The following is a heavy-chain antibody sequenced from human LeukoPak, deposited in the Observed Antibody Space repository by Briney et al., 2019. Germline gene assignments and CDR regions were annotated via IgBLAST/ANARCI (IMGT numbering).Heavy chain of an antibody. J-gene: IGHJ5*02. Sequence: SETLSLTCAVYGGSFSRYYWSWIRQPPGKGLEWIGEINHSGSTNYNPSLKSRVTISVDTSKNQFSLKLSSVTAADTAVYYCARGPPPRSLEWLLYRNWFDPWGQGTLVTVSS. CDR2: INHSGST. CDR3: ARGPPPRSLEWLLYRNWFDP. CDR1: GGSFSRYY. D-gene: IGHD3-3*01. V-gene: IGHV4-34*01.